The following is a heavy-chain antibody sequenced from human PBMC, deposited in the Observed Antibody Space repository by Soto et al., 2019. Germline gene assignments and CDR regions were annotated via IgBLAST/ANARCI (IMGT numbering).Heavy chain of an antibody. D-gene: IGHD5-12*01. CDR2: INHSGST. V-gene: IGHV4-34*01. CDR1: GGSFSGYY. Sequence: SETLSLTCAVYGGSFSGYYWSWIRQPPGKGLEWIGEINHSGSTNYNPSLKSRVTISVDTSKNQFSLKLSSVTAADTAVYYCARTQWLRRLAYWGQGTLVTVSS. J-gene: IGHJ4*02. CDR3: ARTQWLRRLAY.